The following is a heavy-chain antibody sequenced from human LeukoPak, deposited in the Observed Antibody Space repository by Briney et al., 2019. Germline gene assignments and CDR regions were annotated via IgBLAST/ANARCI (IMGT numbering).Heavy chain of an antibody. D-gene: IGHD2-21*01. V-gene: IGHV3-30*04. CDR3: VRDNYGGILDF. CDR2: VLYDGSNK. CDR1: GFTFTRYT. Sequence: GGSLRLSCAASGFTFTRYTMHWVRQAPGKGLEWVAVVLYDGSNKYYADSVKGRFTLSRDNSKNTLSLQINTLRADDTAVYYCVRDNYGGILDFWGQGTLVTVSS. J-gene: IGHJ4*02.